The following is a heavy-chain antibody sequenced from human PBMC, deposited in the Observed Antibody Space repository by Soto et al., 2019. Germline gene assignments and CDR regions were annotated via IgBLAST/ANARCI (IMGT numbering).Heavy chain of an antibody. Sequence: QVQLQQWGAGLLKPSETLSLTCAVYGGSFSGYYWSWIRQPPGKGLEWIGEINHSGSTNYNPSLKSRVTISVDTSKNQFSLKLSSVTAADTAVYYCARGVGASCSWLYYGMDVWGQGTTVTVSS. J-gene: IGHJ6*02. CDR3: ARGVGASCSWLYYGMDV. V-gene: IGHV4-34*01. D-gene: IGHD6-13*01. CDR1: GGSFSGYY. CDR2: INHSGST.